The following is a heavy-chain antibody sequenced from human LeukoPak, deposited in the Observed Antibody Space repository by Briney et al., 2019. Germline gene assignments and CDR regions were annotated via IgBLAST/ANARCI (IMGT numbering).Heavy chain of an antibody. Sequence: GGSLRLSCAASGFTFNNYAMHWVRQAPGKGLEWVAVKSYDGSNKYYADSVKGRFTISRDNSQNTLYLQMNSLRTEDTAVYYCAKDFREKFRIDYWGKGTQVTVSS. CDR1: GFTFNNYA. CDR3: AKDFREKFRIDY. V-gene: IGHV3-30-3*01. J-gene: IGHJ4*02. CDR2: KSYDGSNK.